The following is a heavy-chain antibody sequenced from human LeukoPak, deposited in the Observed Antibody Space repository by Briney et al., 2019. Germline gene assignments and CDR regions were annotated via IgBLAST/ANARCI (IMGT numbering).Heavy chain of an antibody. CDR2: INHSGST. V-gene: IGHV4-34*01. CDR3: ARHRCSGGSCYPMNWFDP. D-gene: IGHD2-15*01. CDR1: GESFSGYY. J-gene: IGHJ5*02. Sequence: PSETLSLTCAVYGESFSGYYWSWIRQPPGKGLEWIGEINHSGSTNYNPSLKSRVTISVDTSKNQFSLKLSSVTAADTAVYYCARHRCSGGSCYPMNWFDPWGQGTLVTVSS.